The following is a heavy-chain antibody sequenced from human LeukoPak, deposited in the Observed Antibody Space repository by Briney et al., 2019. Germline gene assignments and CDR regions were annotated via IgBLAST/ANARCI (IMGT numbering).Heavy chain of an antibody. CDR2: IYYSGST. Sequence: SETLSLTCTVSGYSISSGYYWGWIRQPPGKGLEWIGYIYYSGSTYYNPSLKSRVTISVDTSKNQFSLKLSSVTAADTAVYYCARFPCSGGSCSYFDYWGQGTLVAVSS. CDR3: ARFPCSGGSCSYFDY. CDR1: GYSISSGYY. D-gene: IGHD2-15*01. J-gene: IGHJ4*02. V-gene: IGHV4-30-4*08.